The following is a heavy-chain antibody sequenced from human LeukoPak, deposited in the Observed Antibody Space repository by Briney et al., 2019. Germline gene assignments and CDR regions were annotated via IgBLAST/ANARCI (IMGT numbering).Heavy chain of an antibody. CDR1: GFTFSDYW. CDR2: IKQDGSEK. CDR3: ARATMTTVTLYFDY. Sequence: GGSLRLSCAASGFTFSDYWMSWVRQAPGKGLEWVANIKQDGSEKNYVGSVKGRFTISRDDAKNSLYLQLNSLRADDTAVYYCARATMTTVTLYFDYWGQGTLVTVSS. J-gene: IGHJ4*02. V-gene: IGHV3-7*03. D-gene: IGHD4-17*01.